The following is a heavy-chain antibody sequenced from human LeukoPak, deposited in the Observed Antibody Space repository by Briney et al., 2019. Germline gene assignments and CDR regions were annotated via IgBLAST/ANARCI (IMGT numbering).Heavy chain of an antibody. V-gene: IGHV1-18*01. J-gene: IGHJ4*02. CDR3: ARDLGATTLDYFDY. CDR1: GYTFTSYG. CDR2: ISAYNGNT. D-gene: IGHD1-26*01. Sequence: ASVTVSCKASGYTFTSYGISWVRQAPGQGLEWMGWISAYNGNTNYAQKLQGRVTMTTDTSTSTAYMELRSLRSDDTAVYYCARDLGATTLDYFDYWGQGTLVTVSS.